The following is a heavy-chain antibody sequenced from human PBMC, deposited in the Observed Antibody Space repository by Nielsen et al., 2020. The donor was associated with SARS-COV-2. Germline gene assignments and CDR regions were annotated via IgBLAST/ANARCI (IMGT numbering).Heavy chain of an antibody. D-gene: IGHD6-19*01. Sequence: GGSLRLSCAASGFTFRNHGMHWVRQAPGRGLEWVAIIAYDGSKQSSADSVKGRFTVSRDNSKNMLYLQIDSLRVEDTAVYYCVRDMDTSGWFSWFDPWGQGTLVTVSS. J-gene: IGHJ5*02. CDR3: VRDMDTSGWFSWFDP. V-gene: IGHV3-33*01. CDR2: IAYDGSKQ. CDR1: GFTFRNHG.